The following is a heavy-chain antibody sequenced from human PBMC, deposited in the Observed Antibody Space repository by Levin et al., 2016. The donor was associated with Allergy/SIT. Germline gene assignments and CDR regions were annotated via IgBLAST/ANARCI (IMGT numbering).Heavy chain of an antibody. J-gene: IGHJ4*02. CDR2: IYPADSDT. CDR3: ARQGAYNGFRFVF. V-gene: IGHV5-51*01. Sequence: VRQMPGKGPEWMGIIYPADSDTRYSPSFQGQVTISVDKSISTAYLQWSSLKASDTAIYYCARQGAYNGFRFVFWGQGTLVTVSS. D-gene: IGHD5-12*01.